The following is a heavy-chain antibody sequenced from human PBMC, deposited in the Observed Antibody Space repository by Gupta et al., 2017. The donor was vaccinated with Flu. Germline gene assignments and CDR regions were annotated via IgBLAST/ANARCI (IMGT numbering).Heavy chain of an antibody. V-gene: IGHV1-46*01. CDR1: GYTFTNYY. J-gene: IGHJ4*02. D-gene: IGHD5-18*01. Sequence: QVQLVQSGTEVKRPGASVKVSCKASGYTFTNYYIHWGRQAPGQGLDWIGVIFPSGGYTNYAQKFQGRVTMTRDTATSTVYMELSSLTSEDTAVYYCAREAPNTYNFDYWGQGTLVAVSS. CDR2: IFPSGGYT. CDR3: AREAPNTYNFDY.